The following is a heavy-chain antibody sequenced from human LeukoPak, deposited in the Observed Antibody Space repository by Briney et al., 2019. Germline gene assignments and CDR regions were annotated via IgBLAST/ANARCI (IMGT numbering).Heavy chain of an antibody. CDR1: GFTFSSYG. CDR3: ARDRSLDY. J-gene: IGHJ4*02. Sequence: PGGSLRLSCAASGFTFSSYGMHWVRQAPGKGVEGVAFIRYDGSNKYYADSVKGRFTISRDNSKNTLYLQVNSLRGEATAVYFCARDRSLDYWGQGTLVTVSS. CDR2: IRYDGSNK. V-gene: IGHV3-30*02.